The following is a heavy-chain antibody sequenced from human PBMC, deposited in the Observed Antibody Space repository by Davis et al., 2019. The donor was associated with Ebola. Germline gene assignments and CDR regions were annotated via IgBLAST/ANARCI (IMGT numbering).Heavy chain of an antibody. Sequence: GESLKISCAASGFTFSNAWMSWVRQAPGKGLEWVGRIKSKTDGGTTDYAAPVKGRFTISRDDSKESLYLEMNSLRTEDTAVYYCVTEDWYRFESWGQGTLVTVSS. CDR2: IKSKTDGGTT. CDR3: VTEDWYRFES. V-gene: IGHV3-15*01. D-gene: IGHD3/OR15-3a*01. J-gene: IGHJ4*02. CDR1: GFTFSNAW.